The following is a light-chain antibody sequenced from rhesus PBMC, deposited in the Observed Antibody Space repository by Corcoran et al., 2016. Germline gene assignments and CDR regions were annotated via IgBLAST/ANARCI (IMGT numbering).Light chain of an antibody. Sequence: IQMTQSPSSLSASVGDRVTITCRASQAISSYLNWFQQKPGRAPKLLSYYGNRLESGDPSRFSGSGSGTEFTLTISSLQPEDFATYYCQQYNTLPRTFGQGTTVDI. CDR3: QQYNTLPRT. J-gene: IGKJ1*01. V-gene: IGKV1-32*01. CDR1: QAISSY. CDR2: YGN.